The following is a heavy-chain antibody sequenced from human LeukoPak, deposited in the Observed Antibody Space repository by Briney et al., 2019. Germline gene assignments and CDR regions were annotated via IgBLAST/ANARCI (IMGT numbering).Heavy chain of an antibody. V-gene: IGHV1-69*13. Sequence: SVKVSCKASGGTFSSYAISWVRQTPGQGLEWMGGIIPIFGTANYAQKFQGRVTITADESTSTAYMELSSLRSEDTAVYYCARVAIFGVVGYYYGMDVWGQGTTVTVSS. CDR2: IIPIFGTA. CDR3: ARVAIFGVVGYYYGMDV. CDR1: GGTFSSYA. J-gene: IGHJ6*02. D-gene: IGHD3-3*02.